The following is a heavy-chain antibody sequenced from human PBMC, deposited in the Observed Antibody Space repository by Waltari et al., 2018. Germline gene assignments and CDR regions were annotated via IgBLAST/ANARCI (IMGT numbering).Heavy chain of an antibody. J-gene: IGHJ4*02. Sequence: EVQLVESGGGLLQRGGSLRLSCAGSGFDVSSSYMNWVRQAPGKGLGLVSGIHSGGNTYYAYSVKGRFTISRDNSKNTLYLQMNSLRAEDTAVYYCAKDRSYGHSLANWGQGTLVTVSS. CDR2: IHSGGNT. D-gene: IGHD4-17*01. CDR3: AKDRSYGHSLAN. V-gene: IGHV3-53*01. CDR1: GFDVSSSY.